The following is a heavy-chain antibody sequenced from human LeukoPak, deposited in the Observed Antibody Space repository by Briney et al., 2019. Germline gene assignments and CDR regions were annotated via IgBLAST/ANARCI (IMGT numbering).Heavy chain of an antibody. CDR1: ELHA. Sequence: PGGSLRLSCAASELHAMTWVRQGPGKGLEWVSAISRSGGSTYYADSVKGRFTISRDNAKNSLYLQMNSLRAEDTAVYYCARGILEWSTLVYMDVWGKGTTVTVSS. CDR2: ISRSGGST. CDR3: ARGILEWSTLVYMDV. V-gene: IGHV3-23*01. J-gene: IGHJ6*03. D-gene: IGHD3-3*01.